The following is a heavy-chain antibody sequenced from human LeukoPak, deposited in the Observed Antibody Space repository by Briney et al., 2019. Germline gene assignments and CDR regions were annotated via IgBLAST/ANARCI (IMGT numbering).Heavy chain of an antibody. J-gene: IGHJ3*02. CDR1: GGSISSGDYY. Sequence: SETLSLTCTVSGGSISSGDYYWSWIRQPPGKGLEWIGYIYYSGSTYYNPSLKSRVTISVDTSKNQFSLKLSSVTAADTAVYYCARGNYDYVWGSYRDEAFDIWGQGTMVTVSS. CDR2: IYYSGST. CDR3: ARGNYDYVWGSYRDEAFDI. V-gene: IGHV4-30-4*08. D-gene: IGHD3-16*02.